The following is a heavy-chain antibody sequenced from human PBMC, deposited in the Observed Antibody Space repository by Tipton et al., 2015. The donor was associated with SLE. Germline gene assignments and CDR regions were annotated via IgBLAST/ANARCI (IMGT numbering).Heavy chain of an antibody. D-gene: IGHD3-10*01. Sequence: TLSLPCAVSGGSFSAYFWSRIRQPPGKGREWIGDINHSGTTNYNPSLKSRVTVSIDASKNQFSLKLNSVTAADSAVYYCTRDVVYGAGRGYPQYWGQGTLVTVSS. CDR1: GGSFSAYF. J-gene: IGHJ4*02. CDR2: INHSGTT. CDR3: TRDVVYGAGRGYPQY. V-gene: IGHV4-34*01.